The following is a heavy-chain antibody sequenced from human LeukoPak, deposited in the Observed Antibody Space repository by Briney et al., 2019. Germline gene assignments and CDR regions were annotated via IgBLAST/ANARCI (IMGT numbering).Heavy chain of an antibody. V-gene: IGHV1-46*01. CDR3: ARDHSESYYYDSSGYHV. J-gene: IGHJ4*02. CDR2: INPSGGST. CDR1: GYTFTSYD. D-gene: IGHD3-22*01. Sequence: ASVKVSCKASGYTFTSYDINWVRHAPGQGLEWMGIINPSGGSTSYAQKFQGRVTMTRDTSTSTVYMELSSLRSEDTAVYYCARDHSESYYYDSSGYHVWGQGTLVTVSS.